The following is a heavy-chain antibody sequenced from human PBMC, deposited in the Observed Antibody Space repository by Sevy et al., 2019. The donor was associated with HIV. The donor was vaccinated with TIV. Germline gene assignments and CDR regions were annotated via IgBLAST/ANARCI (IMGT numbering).Heavy chain of an antibody. J-gene: IGHJ4*02. V-gene: IGHV3-74*01. Sequence: GGSLRLSCEVSGFRLSDYWMHWVRQVPGKGLVWVSRSNNDGSDTFYADSVKGRFTITRDNDGNTVSLEMSSLRDEDTALYYCARSAGGGSYSVDYWGQGTLVTVSS. CDR2: SNNDGSDT. CDR3: ARSAGGGSYSVDY. CDR1: GFRLSDYW. D-gene: IGHD3-10*01.